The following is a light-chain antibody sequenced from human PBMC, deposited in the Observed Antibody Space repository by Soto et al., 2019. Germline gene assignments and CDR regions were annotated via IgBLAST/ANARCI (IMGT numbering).Light chain of an antibody. CDR3: QQSNSYPFT. CDR1: QIISNW. Sequence: DIQMTQSPSTLSASVGDRVTITCRASQIISNWLAWYQQKPGKAPKVLIYKASSLETGVPSRFSGSGSGTEFKLTISSLQPDDFATYYCQQSNSYPFTFGPGTKVNI. V-gene: IGKV1-5*03. CDR2: KAS. J-gene: IGKJ3*01.